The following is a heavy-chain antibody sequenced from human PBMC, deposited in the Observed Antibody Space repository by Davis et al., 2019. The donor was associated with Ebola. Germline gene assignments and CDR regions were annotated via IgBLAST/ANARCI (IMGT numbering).Heavy chain of an antibody. CDR3: AKGVAVAGYYYYYDMDV. Sequence: PGGSLRPSCPPPGFTFSSYAMSWARQAPGKGLEWVSAISGSGGSTYYADSVKGRFTTSRDNSKNTLYLQMNSLRAEDTAVYYCAKGVAVAGYYYYYDMDVWGQGTTVTVSS. J-gene: IGHJ6*02. CDR1: GFTFSSYA. CDR2: ISGSGGST. D-gene: IGHD6-19*01. V-gene: IGHV3-23*01.